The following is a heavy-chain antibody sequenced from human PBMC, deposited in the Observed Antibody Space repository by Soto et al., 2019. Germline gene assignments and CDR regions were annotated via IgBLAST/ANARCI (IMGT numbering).Heavy chain of an antibody. CDR3: ARADAGLFGMDV. Sequence: ETLSLTCTVSHGSILSYSWGWVRQPAGKGLEWIGRIHTSGKTAYNPSLRGRASMSVDTSENQLSLLLRSVTAADTAIYFCARADAGLFGMDVWGQGTTVTVSS. D-gene: IGHD6-13*01. CDR1: HGSILSYS. J-gene: IGHJ6*02. V-gene: IGHV4-4*07. CDR2: IHTSGKT.